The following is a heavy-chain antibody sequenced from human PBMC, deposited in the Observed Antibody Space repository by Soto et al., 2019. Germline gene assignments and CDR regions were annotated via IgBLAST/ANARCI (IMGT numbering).Heavy chain of an antibody. CDR3: ARFHRSAGAYSYSGIHV. D-gene: IGHD1-26*01. Sequence: QVQLQESGPGLVKPSETLSLTCTVSGGSISSYYWSWIRQPPGKGLEWIGYIYYSGSTNYNPSLTTRVTISVHTSKNHFSLKLSSVTAAHTAVYYFARFHRSAGAYSYSGIHVWGQGTTFTVSS. V-gene: IGHV4-59*01. CDR1: GGSISSYY. J-gene: IGHJ6*02. CDR2: IYYSGST.